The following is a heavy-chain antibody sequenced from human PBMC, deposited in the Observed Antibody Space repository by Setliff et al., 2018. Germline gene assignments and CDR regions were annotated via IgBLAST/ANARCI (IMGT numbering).Heavy chain of an antibody. D-gene: IGHD3-10*01. CDR3: ARDDYGSGSWPAGI. V-gene: IGHV4-59*01. CDR1: GFTFSDYY. J-gene: IGHJ3*02. Sequence: GSLRLSCAASGFTFSDYYMSWIRQPPGKGLEWIGYIYYSGSTNYNPSLKSRVTISVDTSKNQFSLKLSSVTAADTAVYYCARDDYGSGSWPAGIWGQGTMVTVSS. CDR2: IYYSGST.